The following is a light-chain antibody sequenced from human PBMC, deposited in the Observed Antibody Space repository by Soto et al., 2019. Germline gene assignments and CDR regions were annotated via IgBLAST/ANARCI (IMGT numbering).Light chain of an antibody. J-gene: IGLJ2*01. CDR2: RNN. CDR1: SYNIGSNY. Sequence: QSVLTQPPSASGTPGQRVTISCSGSSYNIGSNYVYWYQQLPGTAPKLLIYRNNQRPSGVPDRFSGSKSGTSASLAISGLRSEDEADYYCAAWDDSLSGSVLFGGGTKLTVL. CDR3: AAWDDSLSGSVL. V-gene: IGLV1-47*01.